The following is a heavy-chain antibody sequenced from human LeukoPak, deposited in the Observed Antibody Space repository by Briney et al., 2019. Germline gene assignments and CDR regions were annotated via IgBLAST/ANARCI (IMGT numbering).Heavy chain of an antibody. V-gene: IGHV3-23*01. CDR2: ISGSGGST. D-gene: IGHD4-17*01. Sequence: GGSLRLSCAASGFTFRRYAMRWVRQAQGKGGEWVSAISGSGGSTYYADTVKGRFTLSRDNSKNTLYLQMNSLRAEDTAVYYCAKPPVTVTTFYWGQGTLVTVSS. CDR1: GFTFRRYA. J-gene: IGHJ4*02. CDR3: AKPPVTVTTFY.